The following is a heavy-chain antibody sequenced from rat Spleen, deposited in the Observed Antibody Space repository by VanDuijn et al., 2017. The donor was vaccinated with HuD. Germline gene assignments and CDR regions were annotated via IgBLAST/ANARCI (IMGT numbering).Heavy chain of an antibody. V-gene: IGHV5-7*01. D-gene: IGHD1-7*01. CDR3: TRGYDYTLDA. J-gene: IGHJ4*01. Sequence: EVQLVESGGGLVQPGRSLKLSCAASGFTFSDYNMAWVRQAPKKGLDWVATISTSGGSTYYRDSVKGRFTVSRDNAKGTLFLQMDSLRSEDTATHYCTRGYDYTLDAWGQGTSVTVSS. CDR1: GFTFSDYN. CDR2: ISTSGGST.